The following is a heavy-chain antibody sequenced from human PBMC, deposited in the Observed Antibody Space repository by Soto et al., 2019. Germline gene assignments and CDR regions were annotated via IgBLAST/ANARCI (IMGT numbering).Heavy chain of an antibody. J-gene: IGHJ6*02. CDR2: ISGSGGST. CDR3: ARSPRDYYYGMDV. CDR1: GFTFSSYA. Sequence: GGSLRLSCAASGFTFSSYAMSWVRQAPGKGLEWVSAISGSGGSTYYADSVKGRFTISRDNSKNTLYLQMNSLRAEDTAVYYCARSPRDYYYGMDVWGQGTTVTVSS. V-gene: IGHV3-23*01.